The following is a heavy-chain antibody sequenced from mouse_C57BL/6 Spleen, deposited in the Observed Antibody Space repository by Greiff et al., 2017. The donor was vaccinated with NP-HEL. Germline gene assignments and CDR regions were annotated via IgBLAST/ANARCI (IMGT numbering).Heavy chain of an antibody. Sequence: VKLQESDAELVKPGASVKISCKVSGYTFTDHTIHWMKQRPEQGLEWIGYIYPRDGSTKYNEKFKGKATLTADKSSSTAYMQLNSLTSEDSAVYFCARFPPIYYDYDGYAMDYWGQGTSVTVSS. CDR2: IYPRDGST. D-gene: IGHD2-4*01. V-gene: IGHV1-78*01. CDR1: GYTFTDHT. CDR3: ARFPPIYYDYDGYAMDY. J-gene: IGHJ4*01.